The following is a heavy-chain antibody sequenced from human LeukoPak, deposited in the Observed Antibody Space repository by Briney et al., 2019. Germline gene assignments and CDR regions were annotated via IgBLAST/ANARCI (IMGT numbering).Heavy chain of an antibody. V-gene: IGHV1-46*01. Sequence: GASVKVSCKASGGTFSSYAISWVRQAPGQGLEWMGIINPSGGSTSYAQKFQGRITMTRDTSTSTVYMELSSLRSEDTAVYYCARDLFYGSGSPLFDYWGQGTLVTVSS. D-gene: IGHD3-10*01. CDR1: GGTFSSYA. CDR2: INPSGGST. CDR3: ARDLFYGSGSPLFDY. J-gene: IGHJ4*02.